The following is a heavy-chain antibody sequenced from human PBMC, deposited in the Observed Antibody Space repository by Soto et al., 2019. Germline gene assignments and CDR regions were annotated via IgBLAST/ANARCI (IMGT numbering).Heavy chain of an antibody. D-gene: IGHD6-13*01. CDR3: AKGPSPIASAGFFDY. Sequence: EVQLVESGGGLVPPGRSLRLSCAASGFTFDDYAMHWVRQAQGKGLDWVSSISWNSDTIDYADSVRGRFTISRDNAKNSLYLQISSHRAEDSALYYCAKGPSPIASAGFFDYWGQGTLITVSS. CDR2: ISWNSDTI. J-gene: IGHJ4*02. V-gene: IGHV3-9*01. CDR1: GFTFDDYA.